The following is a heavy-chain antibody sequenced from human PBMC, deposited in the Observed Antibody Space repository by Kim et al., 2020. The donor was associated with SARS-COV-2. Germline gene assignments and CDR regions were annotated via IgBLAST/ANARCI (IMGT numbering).Heavy chain of an antibody. CDR2: ISYDGSNK. CDR3: ARADWSLGDSSGYGWFDP. V-gene: IGHV3-30*04. J-gene: IGHJ5*02. Sequence: GGSLRLSCAASGFTFSSYAMHWVRQAPGKGLEWVAVISYDGSNKYYADSVKGRFTISRDNSKNTLYLQMNSLRAEDTAVYYCARADWSLGDSSGYGWFDPWGQGTLVTVSS. D-gene: IGHD3-22*01. CDR1: GFTFSSYA.